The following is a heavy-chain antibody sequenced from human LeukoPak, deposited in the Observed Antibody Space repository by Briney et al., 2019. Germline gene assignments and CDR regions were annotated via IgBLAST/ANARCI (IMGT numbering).Heavy chain of an antibody. Sequence: SETLFLTCAVYGGSFSGYYWSWIRQPPGKGLEWIGEINHSGSTNYNPSLKSRVTISVDTSKDQFSLKLSSVTAADTAVCYCARMVRGGLYYYYYMDVWGKGTTVTVSS. CDR2: INHSGST. CDR3: ARMVRGGLYYYYYMDV. D-gene: IGHD3-10*01. V-gene: IGHV4-34*01. CDR1: GGSFSGYY. J-gene: IGHJ6*03.